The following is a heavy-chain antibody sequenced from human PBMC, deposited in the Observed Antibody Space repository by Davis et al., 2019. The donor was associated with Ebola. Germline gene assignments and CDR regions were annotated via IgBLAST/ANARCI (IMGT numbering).Heavy chain of an antibody. J-gene: IGHJ4*02. D-gene: IGHD5-24*01. V-gene: IGHV5-51*01. Sequence: GGSLRLSCKGSGYSFTSYWIGWVRQMPGKGLEWMGIIYPGVSDTRYSPSFQGQVTISADKSISTAYLQWSSLKASDTAMYYCARRSRDGYNRHFDYWGQGTLVTVSS. CDR1: GYSFTSYW. CDR3: ARRSRDGYNRHFDY. CDR2: IYPGVSDT.